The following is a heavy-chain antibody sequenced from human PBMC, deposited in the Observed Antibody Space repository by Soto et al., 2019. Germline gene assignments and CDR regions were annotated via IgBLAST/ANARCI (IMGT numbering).Heavy chain of an antibody. J-gene: IGHJ4*02. V-gene: IGHV3-72*01. CDR3: ARGGFL. CDR1: GFTFSDHY. CDR2: TRNKANSYTA. Sequence: PGGSLRLSCAASGFTFSDHYMDWVRQAPGKGLEWVGRTRNKANSYTAEYAASVKGRFTISRDDSKNSLYLQMNSLKTEDTAVYYCARGGFLWGQGTLVTVSS.